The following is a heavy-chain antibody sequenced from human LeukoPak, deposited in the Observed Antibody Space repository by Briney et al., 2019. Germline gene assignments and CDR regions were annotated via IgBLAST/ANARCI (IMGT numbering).Heavy chain of an antibody. D-gene: IGHD7-27*01. CDR2: IYYSGST. CDR3: ARAETGYYFDY. CDR1: GGSISSGDYY. Sequence: SQTLSLTCTVSGGSISSGDYYWSWIRQPPGKGLEWIGYIYYSGSTYYNPSLKSRVTISVGTSKNQFSLKLSSVTAADTAVYYCARAETGYYFDYWGQGTLVTVSS. J-gene: IGHJ4*02. V-gene: IGHV4-30-4*08.